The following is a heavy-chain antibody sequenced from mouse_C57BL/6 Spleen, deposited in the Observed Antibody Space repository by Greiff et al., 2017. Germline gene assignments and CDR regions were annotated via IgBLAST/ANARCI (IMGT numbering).Heavy chain of an antibody. Sequence: EVQVVESGGDLVKPGGSLKLSCAASGFTFSSYGMSWVRQTPDKRLEWVATISSGGGYTYYPDSVKGRFTITRDNAKNTLYLQMSSLKSEDTAMYCCASRDYYGSMMAYWGQGTLVTVSA. CDR1: GFTFSSYG. J-gene: IGHJ3*01. D-gene: IGHD1-1*01. V-gene: IGHV5-6*01. CDR3: ASRDYYGSMMAY. CDR2: ISSGGGYT.